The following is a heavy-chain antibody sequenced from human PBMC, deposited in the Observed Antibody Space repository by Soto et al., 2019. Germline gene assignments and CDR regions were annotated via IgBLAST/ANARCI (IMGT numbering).Heavy chain of an antibody. J-gene: IGHJ4*02. Sequence: GGSLRLSCAASGFTFSSYSMTWVRQAPGKGLGWVSSISSSSSYIYYADSVTGRFTVSRDNAKNSLYLQMNSLRAEDTAVYYCARYLNSGSYIWVNDYWGQGTLVTSPQ. V-gene: IGHV3-21*01. CDR2: ISSSSSYI. D-gene: IGHD1-26*01. CDR3: ARYLNSGSYIWVNDY. CDR1: GFTFSSYS.